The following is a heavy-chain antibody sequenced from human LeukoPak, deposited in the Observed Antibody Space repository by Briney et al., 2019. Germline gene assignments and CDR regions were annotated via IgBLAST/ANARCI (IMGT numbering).Heavy chain of an antibody. D-gene: IGHD3-10*01. CDR2: IIPIFGTA. Sequence: SVKVSCKASGGTFSSYAISWVRQAPGQGLEWMGGIIPIFGTANYAQKFQGRVTITTDESTSTAYMELSSLRSEDTAVYYCVSHSRYYYGSGKIYYYYMDVWGKGTTVTVSS. V-gene: IGHV1-69*05. CDR1: GGTFSSYA. CDR3: VSHSRYYYGSGKIYYYYMDV. J-gene: IGHJ6*03.